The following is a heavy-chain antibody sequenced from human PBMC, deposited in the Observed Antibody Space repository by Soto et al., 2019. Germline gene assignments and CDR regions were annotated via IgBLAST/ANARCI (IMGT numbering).Heavy chain of an antibody. J-gene: IGHJ4*01. CDR1: GGSFSGYY. Sequence: SETLSLTCAVYGGSFSGYYWSWIRQPPGKGLEWIGEINHSGSTNYNPSLKSRVTISVDTSKNQFSLKLSSVTAADTAVYYCARALLEYWGQGTLVTVSS. CDR2: INHSGST. CDR3: ARALLEY. V-gene: IGHV4-34*01.